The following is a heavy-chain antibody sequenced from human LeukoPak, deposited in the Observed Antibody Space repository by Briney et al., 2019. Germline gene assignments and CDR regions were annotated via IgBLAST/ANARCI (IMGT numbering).Heavy chain of an antibody. CDR3: AKDREYYYDSSGYYFQH. Sequence: PGGSLRLSCAASGFTFSSYAMSWVRQAPGKGLEWVSAISGSGGSTYYADSVKGRFTISRDNSKSTLYLQMNSLRAEDTAVYYCAKDREYYYDSSGYYFQHWGQGTLVTVSS. CDR1: GFTFSSYA. V-gene: IGHV3-23*01. J-gene: IGHJ1*01. D-gene: IGHD3-22*01. CDR2: ISGSGGST.